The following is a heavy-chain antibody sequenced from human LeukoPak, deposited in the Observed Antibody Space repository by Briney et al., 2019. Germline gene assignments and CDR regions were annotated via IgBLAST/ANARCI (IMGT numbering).Heavy chain of an antibody. CDR3: AGTDGYNGGIFDY. CDR1: GGSISSYY. V-gene: IGHV4-4*09. Sequence: ASETLFLTCTVSGGSISSYYWSWIRQPPGKGLEWIGYIYTSGSTNYNPSLKSRVTISVDTSKNQFSLKLSSVTAADTAVYYCAGTDGYNGGIFDYWGQGTLVTVSS. J-gene: IGHJ4*02. D-gene: IGHD5-24*01. CDR2: IYTSGST.